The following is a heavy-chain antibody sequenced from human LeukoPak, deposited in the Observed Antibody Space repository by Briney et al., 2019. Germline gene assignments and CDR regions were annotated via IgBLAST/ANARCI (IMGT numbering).Heavy chain of an antibody. CDR1: GFTFSSYW. CDR3: ARGAQTVAAADNWFDP. D-gene: IGHD6-13*01. V-gene: IGHV3-7*01. J-gene: IGHJ5*02. CDR2: IKKDGSEK. Sequence: GGSLRLSCAASGFTFSSYWMNWVRQAPGKGLEWVANIKKDGSEKYYVDSVKGRFTISRDNAKNSLYLQMNSLRAEDTAVYYCARGAQTVAAADNWFDPWGQGTLVTVSS.